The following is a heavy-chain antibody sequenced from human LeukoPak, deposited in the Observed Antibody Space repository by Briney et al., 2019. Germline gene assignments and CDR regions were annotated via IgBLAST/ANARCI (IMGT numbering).Heavy chain of an antibody. J-gene: IGHJ4*02. Sequence: PGGSLRLSCAASGFTFSSSGMLWVRQAPGKGLEWVAFIRYDGTTTYYADSVKGRFTISRGNSKNTLYLQMNSLRAEDTAVYYCAKETRGSYSDYWGQGALVTVSS. D-gene: IGHD1-26*01. CDR2: IRYDGTTT. CDR3: AKETRGSYSDY. V-gene: IGHV3-30*02. CDR1: GFTFSSSG.